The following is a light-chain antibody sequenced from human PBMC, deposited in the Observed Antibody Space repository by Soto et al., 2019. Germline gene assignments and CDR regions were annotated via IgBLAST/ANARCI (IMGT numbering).Light chain of an antibody. V-gene: IGLV1-44*01. CDR3: AAWDESLNGRGV. CDR2: SKN. Sequence: QSVLTQPPSASGTPGQRVTISCSGSSSNIGSNTVNWYQQLPGTAPKLLIYSKNQRPSGVPDRFSGSRSGTSASLAISGLQSEDEGDYYCAAWDESLNGRGVFGGGTKLTVL. CDR1: SSNIGSNT. J-gene: IGLJ3*02.